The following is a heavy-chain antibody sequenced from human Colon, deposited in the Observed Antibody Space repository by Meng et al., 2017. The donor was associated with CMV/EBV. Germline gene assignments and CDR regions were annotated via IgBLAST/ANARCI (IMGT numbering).Heavy chain of an antibody. Sequence: EALMTSCAAPGFTFDDYGMSWVRQAPAKGLEWVATINWNDKTAGHADSVQGRFTISRDNARNSLYLEMNFLRAEDTAFYYCARAGQSGSDLPGLFDYWGQGALVTVSS. CDR3: ARAGQSGSDLPGLFDY. CDR1: GFTFDDYG. CDR2: INWNDKTA. J-gene: IGHJ4*02. V-gene: IGHV3-20*04. D-gene: IGHD1-26*01.